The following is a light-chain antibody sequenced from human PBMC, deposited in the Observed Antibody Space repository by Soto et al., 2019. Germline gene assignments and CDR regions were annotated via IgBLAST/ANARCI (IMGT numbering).Light chain of an antibody. CDR3: QQYHTYRT. J-gene: IGKJ1*01. CDR2: KAS. CDR1: QTIFRW. V-gene: IGKV1-5*03. Sequence: DIQMTQSPSTLSVSVGDRVTITCRASQTIFRWLAWYHQKPGGAPKLLIYKASTLQSGVPSRFSGSGSGTEFNLTITTLQPGDFGSYYCQQYHTYRTFGQGTRV.